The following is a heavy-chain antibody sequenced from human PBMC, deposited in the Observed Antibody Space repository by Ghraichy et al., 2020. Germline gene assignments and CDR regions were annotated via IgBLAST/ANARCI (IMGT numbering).Heavy chain of an antibody. D-gene: IGHD2-15*01. Sequence: SETLSLTCAVYDGSFSGHYWSWIRLPPGKGLEWIGEINHSGSTKNNPSLKSRVTISVNTSKNQFSLKLNSVTAADTAIYSCARAVVAATPYFDYWGRGTLVTVSS. CDR2: INHSGST. CDR3: ARAVVAATPYFDY. J-gene: IGHJ4*02. V-gene: IGHV4-34*01. CDR1: DGSFSGHY.